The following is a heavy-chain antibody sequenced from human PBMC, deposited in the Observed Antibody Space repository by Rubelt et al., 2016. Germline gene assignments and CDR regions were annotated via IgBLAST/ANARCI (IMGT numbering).Heavy chain of an antibody. CDR2: INPNSGGT. Sequence: GLEWMGRINPNSGGTNYAQKFQGRVTMTRDTSTSTAYMELSRLRSDDTAVYYCARGDYNDYWSQGTLVTVTS. J-gene: IGHJ4*02. V-gene: IGHV1-2*06. CDR3: ARGDYNDY.